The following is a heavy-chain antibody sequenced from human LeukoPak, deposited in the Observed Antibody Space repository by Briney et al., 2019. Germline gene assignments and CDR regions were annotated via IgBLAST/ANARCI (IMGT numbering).Heavy chain of an antibody. CDR3: ARVTYSSSWSLDY. D-gene: IGHD6-13*01. Sequence: ASVKVSCTASGYTFTGYYMHWVRQAPGQGLEWMGWINPNSGGTNYAQKFQGRVTMTRDTSISTAYMELSRLRSDDTAVYYCARVTYSSSWSLDYWGQGTLVTVSS. V-gene: IGHV1-2*02. J-gene: IGHJ4*02. CDR1: GYTFTGYY. CDR2: INPNSGGT.